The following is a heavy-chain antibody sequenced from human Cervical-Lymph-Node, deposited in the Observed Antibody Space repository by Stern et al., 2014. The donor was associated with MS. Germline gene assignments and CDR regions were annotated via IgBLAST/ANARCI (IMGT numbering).Heavy chain of an antibody. J-gene: IGHJ5*02. CDR2: ASPFVGFS. CDR3: ARGSGDNWFDP. Sequence: QVQLVETGAEAKKPGFSVKASFKSSRGSSWVRQAPGPGLEWMGGASPFVGFSIYAQKFQGRVTITADTSTNTTYLHLSRLTSDDTAVYYCARGSGDNWFDPWGQGTLVTVSS. CDR1: RGS. D-gene: IGHD3-10*01. V-gene: IGHV1-69*17.